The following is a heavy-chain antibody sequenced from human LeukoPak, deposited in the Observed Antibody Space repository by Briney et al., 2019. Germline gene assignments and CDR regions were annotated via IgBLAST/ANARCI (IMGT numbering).Heavy chain of an antibody. J-gene: IGHJ4*02. CDR2: IKSKTDDGTT. CDR1: GFTFSTAW. D-gene: IGHD6-13*01. V-gene: IGHV3-15*01. Sequence: PGGSLRRSCAASGFTFSTAWMSWVRQVPGKGLDWVGRIKSKTDDGTTDYAAPVIGRFNISRDDSKNTLYLQMNSLKSEDTALYYCTTGGLWYVDYWGQGILVTVSS. CDR3: TTGGLWYVDY.